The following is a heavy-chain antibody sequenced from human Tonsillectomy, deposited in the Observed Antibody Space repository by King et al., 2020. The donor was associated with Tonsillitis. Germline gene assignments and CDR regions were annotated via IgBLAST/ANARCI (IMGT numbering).Heavy chain of an antibody. J-gene: IGHJ4*02. Sequence: QVQLQESGPGLVKPSETLSLTCTVSGGSISSYYWSWIRQPPGKGLEWIGYIYYSGSTNYNPSLKSRVTISVDTSKNQFSLKLSSVTAADTAVYYCSGAPDLTYCGGDCYSGVDYWGQGTLVTVSS. CDR1: GGSISSYY. CDR3: SGAPDLTYCGGDCYSGVDY. D-gene: IGHD2-21*02. V-gene: IGHV4-59*01. CDR2: IYYSGST.